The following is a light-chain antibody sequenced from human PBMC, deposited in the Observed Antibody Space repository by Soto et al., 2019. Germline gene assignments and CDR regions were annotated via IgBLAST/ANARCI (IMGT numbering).Light chain of an antibody. CDR3: QQRSS. CDR2: DAS. J-gene: IGKJ4*01. CDR1: QSVSSY. Sequence: FVVTQSPDTLSLSPGERATLSCRASQSVSSYLAWYQQKPGQAPRLLIYDASNRATGIPARFSGSGSGTDFTLTISSLEPEDFAVYYCQQRSSFGGGTKVDIK. V-gene: IGKV3-11*01.